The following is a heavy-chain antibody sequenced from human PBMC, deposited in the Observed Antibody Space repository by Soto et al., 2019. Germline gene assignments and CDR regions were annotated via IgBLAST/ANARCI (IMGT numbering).Heavy chain of an antibody. CDR3: AIEETGAGNWDY. V-gene: IGHV1-3*04. CDR2: INTDNGRT. J-gene: IGHJ4*02. D-gene: IGHD3-10*01. CDR1: GYTFTRHG. Sequence: QVQLMQSGAEVKNPGASVKVSCKGSGYTFTRHGIHWVRQAPGQRLEWLGWINTDNGRTVYSQKFQGSFTITRDTSANTAYMDVSSLRFEDTAVYSCAIEETGAGNWDYLGKGNLVTVSS.